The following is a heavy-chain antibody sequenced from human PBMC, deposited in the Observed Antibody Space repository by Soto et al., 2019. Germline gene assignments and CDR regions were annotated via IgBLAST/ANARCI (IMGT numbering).Heavy chain of an antibody. V-gene: IGHV1-18*01. J-gene: IGHJ4*02. D-gene: IGHD3-22*01. CDR1: GYTFRSYG. CDR2: ISGYDGNT. Sequence: HVQLVQSKPEVKKPGASVKVSCKASGYTFRSYGINWVRQAPGQGLEWMGWISGYDGNTNYAQMFQGRVTLTTDTSTTTAYMELRSLRSDDTAVYYCARGGSGSYIDYWGRGALVTVSS. CDR3: ARGGSGSYIDY.